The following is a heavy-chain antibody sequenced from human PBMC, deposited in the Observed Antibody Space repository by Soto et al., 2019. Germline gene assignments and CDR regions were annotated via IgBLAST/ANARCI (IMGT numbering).Heavy chain of an antibody. Sequence: SETLSLTCTVSGGSISSYYWSWIRQPPGKGLEWIGYIYYSGSTNYNPSLKSRVTISVDTSKNQFSLKLSSVTAADTALYYCARETYYYDSSGYHNWFDPWGQGTLVTVS. V-gene: IGHV4-59*01. CDR1: GGSISSYY. J-gene: IGHJ5*02. D-gene: IGHD3-22*01. CDR3: ARETYYYDSSGYHNWFDP. CDR2: IYYSGST.